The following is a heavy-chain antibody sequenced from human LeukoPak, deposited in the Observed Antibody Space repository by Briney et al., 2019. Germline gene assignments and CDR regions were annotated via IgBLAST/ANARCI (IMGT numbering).Heavy chain of an antibody. Sequence: GTSVKVSCKLSGYTLTELSMHWVRQAPGKGLEWMGGFDPEDGETIYAQKFQGRVTMTEDTSTDTAYMELSSLRSEDTAVYYCATDRGFYDSSGYYFNWFDPWGQGTLVTVSS. CDR1: GYTLTELS. D-gene: IGHD3-22*01. V-gene: IGHV1-24*01. CDR3: ATDRGFYDSSGYYFNWFDP. J-gene: IGHJ5*02. CDR2: FDPEDGET.